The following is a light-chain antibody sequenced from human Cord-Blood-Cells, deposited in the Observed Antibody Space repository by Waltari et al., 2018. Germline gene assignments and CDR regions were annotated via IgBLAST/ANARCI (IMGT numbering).Light chain of an antibody. CDR2: DAS. CDR1: QSISSW. CDR3: QQYNSYSPYT. Sequence: DIQMTQSPSTLSASVGDRVTITCRASQSISSWLAWYQQKPGKAPKLLIYDASSLESGVPSRCSGSGSWTEVTLTISSLQPDDFATYYCQQYNSYSPYTFGQGTKLEIK. J-gene: IGKJ2*01. V-gene: IGKV1-5*01.